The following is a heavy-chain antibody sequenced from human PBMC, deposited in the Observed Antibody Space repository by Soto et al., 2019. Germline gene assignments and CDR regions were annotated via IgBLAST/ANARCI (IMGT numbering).Heavy chain of an antibody. Sequence: SRILSLTCAISGDSVSSNSAAWNWIRQSPSRGLEWLGRTYYRSKWYNDYAVSVKSRITINPDTSKNQFSLQLNSVTPEDTAVYYCARDPIAVADTGYYYYYGMDVWGQGXTVTVSS. CDR1: GDSVSSNSAA. D-gene: IGHD6-19*01. CDR2: TYYRSKWYN. V-gene: IGHV6-1*01. CDR3: ARDPIAVADTGYYYYYGMDV. J-gene: IGHJ6*02.